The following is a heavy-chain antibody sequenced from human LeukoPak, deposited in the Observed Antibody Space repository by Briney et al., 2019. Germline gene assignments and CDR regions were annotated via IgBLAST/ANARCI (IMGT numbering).Heavy chain of an antibody. CDR1: GFTFSSYS. V-gene: IGHV3-21*01. CDR2: ISSSSSYI. Sequence: GGSLRLSCAASGFTFSSYSMNWVRQAPGKWLEWVSSISSSSSYIYYADSVKGRFTISRDNAKNSLYLQMNSLRAEDTAVYYCARDRGYYDSSGYLAWGQGTLVTVSS. D-gene: IGHD3-22*01. CDR3: ARDRGYYDSSGYLA. J-gene: IGHJ5*02.